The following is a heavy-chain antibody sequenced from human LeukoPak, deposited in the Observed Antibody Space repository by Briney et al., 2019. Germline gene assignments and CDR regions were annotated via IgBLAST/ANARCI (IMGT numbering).Heavy chain of an antibody. D-gene: IGHD6-6*01. Sequence: GGSMRLSCAASGFTFSNYGMHWVRQAPGKGLEWVTVISYDGSNKYYADSVKGRFTISRDNSKNTLYLQMNSLRAEDTAVYYCARGAYDSSSDHWGQGTLVTVSS. V-gene: IGHV3-30*03. CDR1: GFTFSNYG. CDR3: ARGAYDSSSDH. CDR2: ISYDGSNK. J-gene: IGHJ4*02.